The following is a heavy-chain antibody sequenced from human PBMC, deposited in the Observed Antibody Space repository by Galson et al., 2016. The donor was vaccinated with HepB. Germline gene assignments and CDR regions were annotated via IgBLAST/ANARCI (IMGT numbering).Heavy chain of an antibody. J-gene: IGHJ4*02. CDR3: ARDGGFWGGFDY. CDR1: GASIGSGDYF. V-gene: IGHV4-30-4*08. D-gene: IGHD3-3*01. Sequence: TLSLTCSVSGASIGSGDYFWSWVRQPPGRGLEWIGNIFYTGRTSYNPTLESRVTISVDTSKNQFSLNLTSVTAADTAVFYCARDGGFWGGFDYWGQGVLVTVSS. CDR2: IFYTGRT.